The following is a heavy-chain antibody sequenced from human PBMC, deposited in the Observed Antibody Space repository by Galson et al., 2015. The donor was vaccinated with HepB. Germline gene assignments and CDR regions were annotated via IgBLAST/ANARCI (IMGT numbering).Heavy chain of an antibody. CDR1: GYTFTSYA. V-gene: IGHV1-3*01. CDR2: INAGNGNT. J-gene: IGHJ6*02. CDR3: ARVVPAAIDGMDV. Sequence: LVKVSCKASGYTFTSYAMHWVRQAPGQRLEWMGWINAGNGNTKYSQKFQGRVTITRDTSASTAYMELSSLRSEDTAVYYCARVVPAAIDGMDVWGQGTTVTVSS. D-gene: IGHD2-2*02.